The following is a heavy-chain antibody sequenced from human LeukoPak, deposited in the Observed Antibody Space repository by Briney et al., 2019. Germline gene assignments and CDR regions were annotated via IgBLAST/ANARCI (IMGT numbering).Heavy chain of an antibody. J-gene: IGHJ4*02. Sequence: GGSLRLSYAASGFTFSSYGMHWVRQPPGKGLEWVAVIWYDGSNKYYADSVKGRFTISRNNSKNTLYLQMNSLRAEDTAVYYCAREGPDAFDYWGQGTLVTVSS. D-gene: IGHD1-14*01. CDR3: AREGPDAFDY. CDR1: GFTFSSYG. V-gene: IGHV3-33*01. CDR2: IWYDGSNK.